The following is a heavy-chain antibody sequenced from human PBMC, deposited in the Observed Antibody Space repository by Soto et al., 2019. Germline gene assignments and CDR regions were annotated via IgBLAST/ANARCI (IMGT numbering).Heavy chain of an antibody. D-gene: IGHD1-1*01. V-gene: IGHV4-38-2*01. J-gene: IGHJ4*02. CDR2: VYHSGST. Sequence: SETLSLTCVVSGYSISSGYYWGWVRQPPGKGLEWIGSVYHSGSTYYNPSLKSRVTISVDTSKNHFSLKLNSVTAADTAVYYCARATGTLRSRNCDYWGQGSLVTVSS. CDR1: GYSISSGYY. CDR3: ARATGTLRSRNCDY.